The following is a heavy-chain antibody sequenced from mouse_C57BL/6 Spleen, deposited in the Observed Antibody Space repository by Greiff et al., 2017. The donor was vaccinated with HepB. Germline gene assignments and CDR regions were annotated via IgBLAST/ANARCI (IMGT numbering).Heavy chain of an antibody. CDR2: INPSSGYT. CDR3: ASYGYDAGYAMDY. CDR1: GYTFTSYW. J-gene: IGHJ4*01. V-gene: IGHV1-7*01. D-gene: IGHD2-2*01. Sequence: QVQLQQSGAELAKPGASVKLSCKASGYTFTSYWMHWVKQRPGQGLEWIGYINPSSGYTKYNQKFKDKATLTADKSSSTAYMQLSSLTYEDSAVYYCASYGYDAGYAMDYWGQGASVTVSS.